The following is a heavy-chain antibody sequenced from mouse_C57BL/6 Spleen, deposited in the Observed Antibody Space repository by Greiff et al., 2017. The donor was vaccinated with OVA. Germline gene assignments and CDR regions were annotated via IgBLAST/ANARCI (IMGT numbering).Heavy chain of an antibody. CDR2: IYPSDSET. CDR3: ARGRLYGTAQAMGFAY. Sequence: QVQLQQPGAELVRPGSSVKLSCKASGYTFTSYWMDWVKQRPGQGLEWIGNIYPSDSETHYNQKFKDKATLTVDKSSSTAYMQLSSLTSEDSAVYYCARGRLYGTAQAMGFAYWGQGTLVTVSA. V-gene: IGHV1-61*01. CDR1: GYTFTSYW. J-gene: IGHJ3*01. D-gene: IGHD3-2*02.